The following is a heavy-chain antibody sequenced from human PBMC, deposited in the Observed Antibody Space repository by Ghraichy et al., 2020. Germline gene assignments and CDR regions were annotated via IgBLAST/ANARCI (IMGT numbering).Heavy chain of an antibody. Sequence: GGSLRLSFAASGFTFSAYSMNWVRQAPGKGLEWISHISSSSSNILYADSVKGRFTISRDNAKNSLFLHMNSLRDEDTAVYSCARGTCPGHYLIDYWGQGTLVTVSS. J-gene: IGHJ4*02. CDR2: ISSSSSNI. CDR1: GFTFSAYS. V-gene: IGHV3-48*02. CDR3: ARGTCPGHYLIDY. D-gene: IGHD3-10*01.